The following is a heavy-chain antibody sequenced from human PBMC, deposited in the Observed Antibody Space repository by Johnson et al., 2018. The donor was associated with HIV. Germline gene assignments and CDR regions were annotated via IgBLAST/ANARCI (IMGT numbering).Heavy chain of an antibody. J-gene: IGHJ3*02. D-gene: IGHD3-22*01. V-gene: IGHV3-66*01. CDR1: GFTVSSNY. CDR2: IYSGGST. CDR3: AKDVGNYWPDSFDI. Sequence: VQLVESGGGLIQPGGSLRLSCAVSGFTVSSNYMNWVRQAPGKGLEWVSVIYSGGSTFYADSVKGRFTISRDNSKNTLYLQMNSLRDEDTAVYYCAKDVGNYWPDSFDIWGQGTMVTVSS.